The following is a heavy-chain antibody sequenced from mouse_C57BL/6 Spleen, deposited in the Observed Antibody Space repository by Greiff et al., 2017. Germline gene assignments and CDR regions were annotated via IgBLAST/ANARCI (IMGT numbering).Heavy chain of an antibody. Sequence: EVKLVESGGGLVQPGGSMKLSCAASGFTFSDAWMDWVRQSPEKGLEWVAEIRNKANNHATYYAESVKGRFTISRDDSKSSVYLQMNSLGAEDTGFYCCTRPPVVSRYFNVWGTGTTVTVSS. CDR3: TRPPVVSRYFNV. D-gene: IGHD1-1*02. CDR2: IRNKANNHAT. CDR1: GFTFSDAW. V-gene: IGHV6-6*01. J-gene: IGHJ1*03.